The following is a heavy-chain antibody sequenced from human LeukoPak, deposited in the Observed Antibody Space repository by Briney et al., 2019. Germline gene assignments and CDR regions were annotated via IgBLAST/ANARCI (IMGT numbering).Heavy chain of an antibody. D-gene: IGHD3-22*01. V-gene: IGHV1-18*01. CDR3: AREDYYDSSGPYLDY. J-gene: IGHJ4*02. CDR2: ISAYNGNT. CDR1: GYTFTSYG. Sequence: EASVKVSCKASGYTFTSYGISWVRQAPGQGLEWMGWISAYNGNTNYAQKLQGRVTMTTDTSTSTAYMELRSLRSDDTAVYYCAREDYYDSSGPYLDYWGQGTLVTVSS.